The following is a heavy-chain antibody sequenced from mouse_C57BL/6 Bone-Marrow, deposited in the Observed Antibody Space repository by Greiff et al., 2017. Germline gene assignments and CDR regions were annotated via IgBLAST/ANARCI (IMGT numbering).Heavy chain of an antibody. CDR3: ARSPSRWLLNMDY. CDR1: GFSLTSYA. V-gene: IGHV2-9-1*01. J-gene: IGHJ4*01. Sequence: VMLVESGPGLVAPSQSLSITCTVSGFSLTSYAISWVRQPPGKGLEWLGVIWTGGGTNYNSALKSRLSISKDNSKSQVFLKMNSLQTDDTARYYCARSPSRWLLNMDYWGQGTSVTVSS. D-gene: IGHD2-3*01. CDR2: IWTGGGT.